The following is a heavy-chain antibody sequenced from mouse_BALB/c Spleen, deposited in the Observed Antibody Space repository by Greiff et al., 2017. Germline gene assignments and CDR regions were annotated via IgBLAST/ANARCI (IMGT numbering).Heavy chain of an antibody. CDR2: ISSGGSYT. D-gene: IGHD1-1*01. Sequence: EVQRVESGGGLVQPGGSLKLSCAASGFTFSSYAMSWVRQSPEKRLEWVAEISSGGSYTYYPDTVTGRFTISRDNAKNTLYLEMSSLRSEDTAIYYCARKGPDYYGSSYYYFDYWGQGTTLTVSS. CDR1: GFTFSSYA. V-gene: IGHV5-9-4*01. CDR3: ARKGPDYYGSSYYYFDY. J-gene: IGHJ2*01.